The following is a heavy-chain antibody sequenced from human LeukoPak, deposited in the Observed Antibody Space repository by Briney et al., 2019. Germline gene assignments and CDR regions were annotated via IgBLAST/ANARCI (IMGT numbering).Heavy chain of an antibody. V-gene: IGHV4-39*01. D-gene: IGHD3-22*01. Sequence: SETLSLTCTGAGDSIRSSPYYWGWIRHPPGKGLEWIGSIYNGGSTYYNPSLKSRVTIFVDTSKNKFSLKLSSVTAADTAVYYCASTTYYYDSSGYNLAFDIWGQGTMVTVSS. CDR3: ASTTYYYDSSGYNLAFDI. CDR1: GDSIRSSPYY. CDR2: IYNGGST. J-gene: IGHJ3*02.